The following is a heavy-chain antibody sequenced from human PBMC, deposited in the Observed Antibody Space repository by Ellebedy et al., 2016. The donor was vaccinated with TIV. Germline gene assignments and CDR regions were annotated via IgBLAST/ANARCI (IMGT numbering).Heavy chain of an antibody. J-gene: IGHJ4*02. V-gene: IGHV3-23*01. Sequence: GESLKISXAASGFTFSSYAMSWVRQAPGKGLEWVSAISGSGGSTYYADSVKGRFTISRDNSKNTLYLQMNSLRAEDTAVYYCAKDQAITMVRGVISQDYWGQGTLVTVSS. D-gene: IGHD3-10*01. CDR2: ISGSGGST. CDR3: AKDQAITMVRGVISQDY. CDR1: GFTFSSYA.